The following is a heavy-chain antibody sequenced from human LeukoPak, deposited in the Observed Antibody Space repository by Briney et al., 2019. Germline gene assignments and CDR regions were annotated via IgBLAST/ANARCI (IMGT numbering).Heavy chain of an antibody. CDR3: TKDRGSGTTLLRINWFDP. CDR2: ITWNSNHE. Sequence: GGSLRLSCAASGFKFDDYAMHWVRQAPGKGLEWVSSITWNSNHEDYADSVKGRFTISRDNAKNSLYLQMNGLKSEDTAFYYCTKDRGSGTTLLRINWFDPWGQGTLVTVSS. V-gene: IGHV3-9*01. D-gene: IGHD1-7*01. CDR1: GFKFDDYA. J-gene: IGHJ5*02.